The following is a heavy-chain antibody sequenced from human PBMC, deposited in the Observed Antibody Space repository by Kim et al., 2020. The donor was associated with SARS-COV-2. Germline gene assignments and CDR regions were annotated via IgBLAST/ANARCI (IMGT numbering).Heavy chain of an antibody. CDR2: VFDSGST. V-gene: IGHV4-59*01. CDR3: ARGKYYYDGSGNPRFWYF. CDR1: GGSISYYY. D-gene: IGHD3-22*01. Sequence: SETLSLTCTVSGGSISYYYWTWIRQPPGKGLEWIGYVFDSGSTNYNPSLKSRVTISLGTSNKQFSLQLTSVTAADTAVYYCARGKYYYDGSGNPRFWYF. J-gene: IGHJ2*01.